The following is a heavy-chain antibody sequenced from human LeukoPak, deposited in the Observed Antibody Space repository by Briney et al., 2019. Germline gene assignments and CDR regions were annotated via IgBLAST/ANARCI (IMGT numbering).Heavy chain of an antibody. D-gene: IGHD6-13*01. Sequence: PGGSLRLSCAASGFTFSSYSMNWVRQAPGKGLEWVSTISSSSSYIYYADSVKGRFTISRDNAKNSLYLQMNSLRAEDTAVYYCARDVSAAGTGAAGSWGQGTLVTVSS. V-gene: IGHV3-21*01. CDR3: ARDVSAAGTGAAGS. J-gene: IGHJ4*02. CDR1: GFTFSSYS. CDR2: ISSSSSYI.